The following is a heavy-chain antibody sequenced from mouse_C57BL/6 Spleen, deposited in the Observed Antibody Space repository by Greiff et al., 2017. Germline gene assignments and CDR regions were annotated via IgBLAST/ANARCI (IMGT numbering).Heavy chain of an antibody. J-gene: IGHJ4*01. D-gene: IGHD1-1*01. CDR1: GYTFTDYY. CDR3: ARGFYGLGAMDY. CDR2: INPNNGGT. Sequence: EVQLQQSGPELVKPGASVKISCKASGYTFTDYYMNWVKQSHGKSLEWIGDINPNNGGTSYNQKFKGKATLTVDKSSSTAYMELRSLTSEDSAVYYCARGFYGLGAMDYWGQGTSVTVSS. V-gene: IGHV1-26*01.